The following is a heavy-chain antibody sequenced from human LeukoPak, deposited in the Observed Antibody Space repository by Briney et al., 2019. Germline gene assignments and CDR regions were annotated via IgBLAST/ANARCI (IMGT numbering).Heavy chain of an antibody. CDR1: GGTFSSYA. V-gene: IGHV1-69*05. Sequence: SVKVSCKASGGTFSSYAISWVRQAPGQGLEWMGGIIPIFGTANYAQKFQGRVTITTDESTSTAYMELSSLSSEDTAVYYCARDRGDIVTHYYFDYWGQGTLVTVSS. D-gene: IGHD2-15*01. J-gene: IGHJ4*02. CDR2: IIPIFGTA. CDR3: ARDRGDIVTHYYFDY.